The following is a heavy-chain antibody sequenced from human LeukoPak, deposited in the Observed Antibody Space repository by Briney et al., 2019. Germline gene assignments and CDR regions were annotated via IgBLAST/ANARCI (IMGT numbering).Heavy chain of an antibody. V-gene: IGHV1-69*13. Sequence: ASVKVSCKASGYTFTSNYIHWVRQAPGQGLEWMGGIIPIFGTANYAQKFQGRVTITADESTSTAYMELSSLRSEDTAVYYCARSGACGGDCYYTADDAFDIWGQGTMVTVSS. CDR3: ARSGACGGDCYYTADDAFDI. J-gene: IGHJ3*02. CDR2: IIPIFGTA. D-gene: IGHD2-21*02. CDR1: GYTFTSNY.